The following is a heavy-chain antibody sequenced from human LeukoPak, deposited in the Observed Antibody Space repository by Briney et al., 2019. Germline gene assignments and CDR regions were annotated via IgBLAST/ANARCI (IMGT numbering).Heavy chain of an antibody. CDR3: ARGLDYGDCLDY. CDR1: GGSISSYY. V-gene: IGHV4-59*12. Sequence: SETLSLTCTVSGGSISSYYWSWIRQPPGMGLEWIGYIYYSGSTNYNPSLKSRVTISVDTSKNQFSLKLSSVTAADTAVYYCARGLDYGDCLDYWGQGTLVTVSS. CDR2: IYYSGST. J-gene: IGHJ4*02. D-gene: IGHD4-17*01.